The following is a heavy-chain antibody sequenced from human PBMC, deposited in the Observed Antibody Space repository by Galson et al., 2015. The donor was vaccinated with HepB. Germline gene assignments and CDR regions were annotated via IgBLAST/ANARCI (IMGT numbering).Heavy chain of an antibody. CDR3: AKTPSYYDSSGYYN. CDR2: ISYDGSNK. CDR1: GFTFSSYG. Sequence: SLRLSCAASGFTFSSYGMHWVRQAPGKGLEWVAVISYDGSNKYYADSVKGRFTISRDNSKNTLYLQMNSLRAEDTAVYYCAKTPSYYDSSGYYNWGQGTLVTVSS. D-gene: IGHD3-22*01. V-gene: IGHV3-30*18. J-gene: IGHJ4*02.